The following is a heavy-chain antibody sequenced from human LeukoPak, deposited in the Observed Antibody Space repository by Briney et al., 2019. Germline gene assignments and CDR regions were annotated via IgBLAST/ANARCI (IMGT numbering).Heavy chain of an antibody. J-gene: IGHJ1*01. CDR1: GFTFSSYG. Sequence: GGSLRLSCAASGFTFSSYGMHWVRQAPGKGLEWVAVISYDGSNKYYADSVKGRFTISRDNSKNTLYLELNSLRAEDTAVYYCAKDRVSSGWYEYFQYWGQGTLVTVSS. V-gene: IGHV3-30*18. D-gene: IGHD6-19*01. CDR3: AKDRVSSGWYEYFQY. CDR2: ISYDGSNK.